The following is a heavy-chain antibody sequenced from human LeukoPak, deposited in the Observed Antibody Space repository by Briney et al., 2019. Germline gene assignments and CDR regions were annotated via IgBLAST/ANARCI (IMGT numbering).Heavy chain of an antibody. Sequence: PSETLSLTCTVSGGSISSYYWSWVRQPPGKGLEWIGYIYYSGSTYYKSSLKSRVTISVDTSKNQFSLKLSSVTAADTAVYHCARVSVGMGNAFDIWGQGTMVTVS. CDR3: ARVSVGMGNAFDI. V-gene: IGHV4-59*08. CDR2: IYYSGST. CDR1: GGSISSYY. J-gene: IGHJ3*02. D-gene: IGHD7-27*01.